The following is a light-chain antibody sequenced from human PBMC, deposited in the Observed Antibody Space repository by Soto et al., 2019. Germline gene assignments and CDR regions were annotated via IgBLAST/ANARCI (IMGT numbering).Light chain of an antibody. CDR3: AAWDDSLSGWV. CDR1: SSNFGSNY. Sequence: QSVLTQPPSASGTPGQRVTISCSGSSSNFGSNYVYWYQQLPGTAPKLLIYRNNQRPSGVPDRFSGSKSGTSASLAMSGLRSEDEADYYCAAWDDSLSGWVFSGGTKLTVL. V-gene: IGLV1-47*01. CDR2: RNN. J-gene: IGLJ3*02.